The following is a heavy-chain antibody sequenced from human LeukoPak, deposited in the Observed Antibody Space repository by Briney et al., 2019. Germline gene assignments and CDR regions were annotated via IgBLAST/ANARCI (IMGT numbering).Heavy chain of an antibody. D-gene: IGHD4-11*01. Sequence: ASVKVSCRVSGYSLSDLSIHWVRHVGGKGLEWMGGFEPEEGEHGETIFAQNFEDRLTLTEDTAADTAYMELRSLRSDDTAVYYCARVPARFPDYSNFDPWGQGTLVTVSS. CDR1: GYSLSDLS. CDR3: ARVPARFPDYSNFDP. J-gene: IGHJ5*02. CDR2: FEPEEGEHGET. V-gene: IGHV1-24*01.